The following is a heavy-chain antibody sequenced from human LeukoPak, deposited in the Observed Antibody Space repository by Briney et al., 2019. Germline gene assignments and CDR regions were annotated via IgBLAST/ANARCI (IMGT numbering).Heavy chain of an antibody. CDR2: FDPEEVET. Sequence: ASVKVSCKVHGDTVSELSIHWLRQVPGKGLEWMGGFDPEEVETVYAQKFQGRVTMTEDTSTDTVHMDLSSLRSDDTAFYYCETTEATAAIERGEGTFEIWGQGTMVIVSS. CDR1: GDTVSELS. J-gene: IGHJ3*02. D-gene: IGHD6-13*01. CDR3: ETTEATAAIERGEGTFEI. V-gene: IGHV1-24*01.